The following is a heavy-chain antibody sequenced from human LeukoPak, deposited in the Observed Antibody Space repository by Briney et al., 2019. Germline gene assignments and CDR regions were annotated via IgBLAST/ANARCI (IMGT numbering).Heavy chain of an antibody. Sequence: PSETLSLTCYVSGVSISSSGYYWSWIRQLPGKGLEWIGYISSAGNTRYNPSLKSRVTISRDTSENQLSLTLDSVTAADTAVYYCARGDIVVQPNGMVVVGGYDSWGQGTLVTVSS. J-gene: IGHJ4*02. V-gene: IGHV4-31*03. CDR1: GVSISSSGYY. CDR2: ISSAGNT. CDR3: ARGDIVVQPNGMVVVGGYDS. D-gene: IGHD2-15*01.